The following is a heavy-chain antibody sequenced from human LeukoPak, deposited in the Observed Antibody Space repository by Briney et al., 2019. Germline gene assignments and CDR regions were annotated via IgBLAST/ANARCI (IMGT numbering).Heavy chain of an antibody. V-gene: IGHV3-21*01. CDR2: ISSSSSYI. CDR1: GFTFSSYA. D-gene: IGHD1-26*01. J-gene: IGHJ4*02. CDR3: ARGVGATTFDY. Sequence: GGSLRLSCAASGFTFSSYAMNWVRQAPGKGLEWVSSISSSSSYIYYADSVKGRFTISRDNAKNSLYLQMNSLRAEDTAVYYCARGVGATTFDYWGQGTLVTVSS.